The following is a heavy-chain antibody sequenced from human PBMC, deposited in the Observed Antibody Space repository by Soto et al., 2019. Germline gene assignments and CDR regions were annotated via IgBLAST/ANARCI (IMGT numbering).Heavy chain of an antibody. D-gene: IGHD5-18*01. CDR3: ARIRGYSYFKYYYGMDV. V-gene: IGHV2-26*01. Sequence: QVTLKESGPVLVKPTETLTLTCSVSGFSLSNARLGVSWIRQPPGKALEWLAHIFSNDEKSYSTSLKSRLTISKDTSKSQVVLTMTNMDPVDTATYYCARIRGYSYFKYYYGMDVWGQGTTVTVSS. CDR1: GFSLSNARLG. J-gene: IGHJ6*02. CDR2: IFSNDEK.